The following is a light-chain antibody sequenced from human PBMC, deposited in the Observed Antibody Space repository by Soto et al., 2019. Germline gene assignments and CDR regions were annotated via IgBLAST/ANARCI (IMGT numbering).Light chain of an antibody. Sequence: QSVLTQPPSVSAAPGQTVTISCSGSSSNIGNSYVSWYQQRPGTAAKPLIYENNRRPSGIPDRFSGSKSGTSATLGITGLQTGDEADYFCGTWDSSLTTGVFGGGTQLTVL. V-gene: IGLV1-51*02. CDR3: GTWDSSLTTGV. CDR1: SSNIGNSY. CDR2: ENN. J-gene: IGLJ2*01.